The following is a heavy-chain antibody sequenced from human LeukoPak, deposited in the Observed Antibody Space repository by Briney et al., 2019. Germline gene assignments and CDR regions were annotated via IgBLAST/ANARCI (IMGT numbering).Heavy chain of an antibody. Sequence: GGSLRLSCAASGFTFSNYAMTWVRQAPGKGLEWVSAISGSGGSTYYADSVKGRFTISRANSKNTVYLQMNSLRAEDTAVYYCARGFYGQDYWGQGTLVTVPS. CDR3: ARGFYGQDY. CDR1: GFTFSNYA. D-gene: IGHD2/OR15-2a*01. V-gene: IGHV3-23*01. J-gene: IGHJ4*02. CDR2: ISGSGGST.